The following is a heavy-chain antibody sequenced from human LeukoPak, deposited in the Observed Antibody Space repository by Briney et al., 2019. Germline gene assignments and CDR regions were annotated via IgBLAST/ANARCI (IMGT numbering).Heavy chain of an antibody. D-gene: IGHD2-21*02. V-gene: IGHV4-59*01. CDR3: AREAYCGGDCSPHFDY. J-gene: IGHJ4*02. Sequence: SETLSLTYTVSGGSISSYYWSWIRQPPGKGLEWIGYIYYSGSTNYNPSLKSRVTISVDTSKNQFSLKLSSVTAADTAVYYCAREAYCGGDCSPHFDYWGQGTLVTVSS. CDR2: IYYSGST. CDR1: GGSISSYY.